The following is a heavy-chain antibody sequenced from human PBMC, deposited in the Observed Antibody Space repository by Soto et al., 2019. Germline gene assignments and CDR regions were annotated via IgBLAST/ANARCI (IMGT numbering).Heavy chain of an antibody. CDR1: GFTFSNYW. V-gene: IGHV3-74*01. CDR2: IDHDGPT. J-gene: IGHJ4*02. CDR3: VRDRHGDY. Sequence: EVQLVESGGGLVQPGGSLRLSCAGSGFTFSNYWMHWVRQAPGKGLEWVSRIDHDGPTDYADSVRGRVTISRDNAGNTLYLQMTGLRPEDTAVYYCVRDRHGDYWGQRTLVTVSS.